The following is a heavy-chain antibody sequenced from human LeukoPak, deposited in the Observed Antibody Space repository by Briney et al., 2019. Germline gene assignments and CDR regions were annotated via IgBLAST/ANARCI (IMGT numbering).Heavy chain of an antibody. D-gene: IGHD3-22*01. V-gene: IGHV2-5*01. CDR3: AHLNYYDSSGYYSNLHNWFDP. CDR2: IYWIDDM. J-gene: IGHJ5*02. Sequence: SGPTLVNPTQTLTLTCTFSGFSLSTRAVGVGWIREPPVKALEWLALIYWIDDMRYSPSLKSKLTITNDTSKNQVVLTMTNIDPVETATYYCAHLNYYDSSGYYSNLHNWFDPWGQGTLVTVSS. CDR1: GFSLSTRAVG.